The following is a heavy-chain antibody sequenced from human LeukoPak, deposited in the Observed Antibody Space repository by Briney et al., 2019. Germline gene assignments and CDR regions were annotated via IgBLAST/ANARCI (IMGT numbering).Heavy chain of an antibody. CDR3: GRMVSGRPHWIVP. CDR2: IYSGGAT. CDR1: GFTVSSSY. J-gene: IGHJ5*02. Sequence: QPGGSLTLSCAASGFTVSSSYMSWVRQAPGKGLEWVSVIYSGGATEYADSVRGRFTIARDISKNTLYLQMNSLRAADTAVYYCGRMVSGRPHWIVPWGQGTLDSVSS. D-gene: IGHD3-3*01. V-gene: IGHV3-66*01.